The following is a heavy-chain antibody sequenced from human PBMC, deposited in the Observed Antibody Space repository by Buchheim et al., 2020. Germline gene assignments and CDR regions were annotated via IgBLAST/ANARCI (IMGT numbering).Heavy chain of an antibody. V-gene: IGHV3-23*01. CDR2: ISGSGGST. CDR1: GFTFNNYA. CDR3: AKAGYSIVLYNFDH. D-gene: IGHD6-13*01. J-gene: IGHJ4*02. Sequence: EVQLLESGGGLIQPGGSLRLSCVASGFTFNNYAMSWVRQAPEKGLEWVSGISGSGGSTYYADSVKGRFTISRDNSKNTLYLQMNSLRAEDTAVYYCAKAGYSIVLYNFDHWGQGTL.